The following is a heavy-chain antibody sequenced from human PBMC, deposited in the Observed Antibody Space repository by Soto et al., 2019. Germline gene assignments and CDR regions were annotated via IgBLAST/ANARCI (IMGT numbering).Heavy chain of an antibody. CDR3: ARGYDSGSSGFDY. V-gene: IGHV1-8*01. D-gene: IGHD1-26*01. J-gene: IGHJ4*02. CDR1: GYTFTSYD. Sequence: ASVKVSCKASGYTFTSYDINWVRQATGQGLEYLGWMNPNSGNTAYVQKFQGRVTMTWDTSITTAYMELSSLRSEDTAVYYCARGYDSGSSGFDYWGQGTLVTVSS. CDR2: MNPNSGNT.